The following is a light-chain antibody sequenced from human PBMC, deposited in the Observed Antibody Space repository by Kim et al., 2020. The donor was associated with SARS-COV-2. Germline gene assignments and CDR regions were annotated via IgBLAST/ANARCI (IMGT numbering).Light chain of an antibody. CDR1: QVIANY. J-gene: IGKJ1*01. Sequence: ASVGERVNITCRASQVIANYLAWFQQKPGKAPKRLIYGASSLQSGVPSRFSGSGSGTEFTLTISSLQPEDFATYYCLQHSTDQWTFGQGTKVDIK. V-gene: IGKV1-17*03. CDR3: LQHSTDQWT. CDR2: GAS.